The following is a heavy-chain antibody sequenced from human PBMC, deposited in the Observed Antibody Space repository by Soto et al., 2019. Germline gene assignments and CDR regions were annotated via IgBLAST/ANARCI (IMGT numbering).Heavy chain of an antibody. Sequence: SETLSLTCTVSGGSISSYYWSWIRQPPGKGLEWIGHIYYSGSTNYNPSLKSRVTISVDTSKNQFSLKLSSVTAADTAVYYCARGRGGWFINQLLNAFDIWGQGTMVTVSS. J-gene: IGHJ3*02. CDR3: ARGRGGWFINQLLNAFDI. CDR2: IYYSGST. V-gene: IGHV4-59*01. CDR1: GGSISSYY. D-gene: IGHD2-2*01.